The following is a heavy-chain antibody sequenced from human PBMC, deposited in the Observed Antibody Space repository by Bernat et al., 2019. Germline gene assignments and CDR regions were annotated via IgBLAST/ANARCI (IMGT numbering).Heavy chain of an antibody. J-gene: IGHJ6*02. CDR2: ISYDGSNK. D-gene: IGHD3-10*01. CDR1: GFTFSSYA. Sequence: QVQLVESGGGVVQPGRSLRLSCAASGFTFSSYAMHWVRQAPGKGLEWVAVISYDGSNKYYADSVKDRFTISRDNSKNTLYLQMNSLRAEDTAVYYCAREGAWFGEHCMDVWGQGTTVTVSS. V-gene: IGHV3-30-3*01. CDR3: AREGAWFGEHCMDV.